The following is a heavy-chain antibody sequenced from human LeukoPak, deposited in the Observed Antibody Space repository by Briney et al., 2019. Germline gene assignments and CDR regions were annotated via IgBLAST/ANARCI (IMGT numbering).Heavy chain of an antibody. CDR1: GFTFSSSP. CDR3: AKKSSGLNPFDY. D-gene: IGHD1-14*01. CDR2: ISSSGGDT. V-gene: IGHV3-23*01. J-gene: IGHJ4*02. Sequence: GGSLRLSCAASGFTFSSSPMSWVRQAPGKGLEWVSGISSSGGDTPYADSVKGRFTISRDNSKNMVYLQMNSLRAEDTAVYYCAKKSSGLNPFDYWGQGTLVTASS.